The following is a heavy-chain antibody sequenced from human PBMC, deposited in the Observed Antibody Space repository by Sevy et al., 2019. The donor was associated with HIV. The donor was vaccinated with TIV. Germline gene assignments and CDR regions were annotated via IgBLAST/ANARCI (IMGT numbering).Heavy chain of an antibody. J-gene: IGHJ6*02. Sequence: GGSLRLSCAASGFSFSNYWMHWVRQAPGKGLVWVSRINNDGSTISYADSVKGRFTISRDNAKNTLYLQMNSLRAEDTAVYYCAGDYYDSKGMDVWGQGTTVTVSS. D-gene: IGHD3-22*01. V-gene: IGHV3-74*01. CDR1: GFSFSNYW. CDR2: INNDGSTI. CDR3: AGDYYDSKGMDV.